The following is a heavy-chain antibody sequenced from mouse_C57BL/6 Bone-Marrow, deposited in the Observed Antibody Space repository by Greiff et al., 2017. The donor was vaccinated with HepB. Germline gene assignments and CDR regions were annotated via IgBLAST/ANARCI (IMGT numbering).Heavy chain of an antibody. CDR3: ARIWGSWFAY. CDR1: GYAFSSYW. D-gene: IGHD4-1*01. J-gene: IGHJ3*01. CDR2: IYPGDGDT. V-gene: IGHV1-80*01. Sequence: VKLMESGAELVKPGASVKISCKASGYAFSSYWMNWVKQRPGKGLEWIGQIYPGDGDTNYNGKFKGKATLTADKSSSTAYMQLSSLTSEDSAVYFCARIWGSWFAYWGQGTLVTVSA.